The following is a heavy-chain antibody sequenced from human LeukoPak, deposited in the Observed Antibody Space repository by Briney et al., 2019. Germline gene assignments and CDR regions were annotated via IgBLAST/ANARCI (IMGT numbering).Heavy chain of an antibody. Sequence: SETLSLTCAVYGGSFSGYYWSWIRQPPGKGLEWIGEINHSGSTNYNPSLKSRVTISVDTSKNQFSLKLSSVTAADTAVYYCASGSTVTGFDYWGQGTLVTVSS. CDR2: INHSGST. V-gene: IGHV4-34*01. CDR3: ASGSTVTGFDY. J-gene: IGHJ4*02. CDR1: GGSFSGYY. D-gene: IGHD4-17*01.